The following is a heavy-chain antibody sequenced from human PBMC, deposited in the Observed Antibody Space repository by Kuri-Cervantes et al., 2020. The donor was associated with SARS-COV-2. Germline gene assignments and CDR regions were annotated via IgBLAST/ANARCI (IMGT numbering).Heavy chain of an antibody. CDR2: ISGSGFPI. CDR3: ARGGRYYFDY. CDR1: GFTFSSNS. V-gene: IGHV3-48*01. D-gene: IGHD1-26*01. J-gene: IGHJ4*02. Sequence: GESLKISCVASGFTFSSNSMNWVRQAPGKGLEWVSYISGSGFPIYYADSLKGRFTISRDNAKNSLYLQMNSLTAEDTAVYYCARGGRYYFDYWGQGSLVTVSS.